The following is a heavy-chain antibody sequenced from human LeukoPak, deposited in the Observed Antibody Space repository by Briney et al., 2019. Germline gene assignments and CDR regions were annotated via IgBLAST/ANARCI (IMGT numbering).Heavy chain of an antibody. Sequence: PGGSLRLSCAASGFTFSSYWMSWVRQAPGKGLEWVANIKQDGSEKYYVDSVKGRFTISRDNAKNSLYLQMNSLRAEDTAVYYCARDSHYDLSLYVYWGQGTLVTVSS. CDR3: ARDSHYDLSLYVY. CDR1: GFTFSSYW. J-gene: IGHJ4*02. CDR2: IKQDGSEK. D-gene: IGHD3-22*01. V-gene: IGHV3-7*01.